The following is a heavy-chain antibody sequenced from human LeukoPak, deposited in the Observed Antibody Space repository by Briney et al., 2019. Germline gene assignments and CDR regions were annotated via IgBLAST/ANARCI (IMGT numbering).Heavy chain of an antibody. CDR2: ISSSGSTM. CDR1: GFTFSSYE. Sequence: GGSLRLSCAASGFTFSSYEMNWVRQAPGKGLEWVSYISSSGSTMYYADSVKGRFTISRDNAKNSLYLQMNSLRAEDTAVCYCARSQYSGYDGHYWGQGTLVTVSS. CDR3: ARSQYSGYDGHY. J-gene: IGHJ4*02. D-gene: IGHD5-12*01. V-gene: IGHV3-48*03.